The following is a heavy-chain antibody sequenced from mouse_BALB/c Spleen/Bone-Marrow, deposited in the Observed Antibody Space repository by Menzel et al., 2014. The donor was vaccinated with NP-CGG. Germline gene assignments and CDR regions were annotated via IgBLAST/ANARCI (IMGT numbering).Heavy chain of an antibody. Sequence: EVMLVESGGGLVQPGGSMKLSCVASGFTFSNYWMNWVRQSPEKGLEWVAEIRLKSNNYATHYAESVKGRFTISRDDSKSSVYLQMNNLRAEDTGIYYCTKEVVATGNWYFDVWGAETTVTVSS. V-gene: IGHV6-6*02. CDR2: IRLKSNNYAT. CDR1: GFTFSNYW. CDR3: TKEVVATGNWYFDV. J-gene: IGHJ1*01. D-gene: IGHD1-1*01.